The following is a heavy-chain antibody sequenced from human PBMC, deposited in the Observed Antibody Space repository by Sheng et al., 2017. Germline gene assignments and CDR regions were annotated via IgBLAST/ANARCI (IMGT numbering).Heavy chain of an antibody. J-gene: IGHJ5*02. CDR2: ISAYNGDT. CDR3: ARDLGYIYGYHYYDP. Sequence: QVQLVQSGAEVKKPGASVKVSCKASGYTFTTYGISWVRQAPGQGLEWMGWISAYNGDTNYAQKFQGRVTMTADESTNTVYMELSSLRYDDTGIYYCARDLGYIYGYHYYDPWGQGTLVTVTS. D-gene: IGHD5-18*01. CDR1: GYTFTTYG. V-gene: IGHV1-18*01.